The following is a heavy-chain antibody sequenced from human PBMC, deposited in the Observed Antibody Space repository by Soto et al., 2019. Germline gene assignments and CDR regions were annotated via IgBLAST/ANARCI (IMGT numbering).Heavy chain of an antibody. D-gene: IGHD3-10*01. V-gene: IGHV3-23*01. Sequence: GGSLRLSCAASGFTFSSYAMSWVRQAPGKGLEWVSAISGSGGSTYYADSVKGRFTISRDNSKNTLYLQMNSLRAEDTAVYYCAKDPRAVSHLPGDSYWGQGTLVTVSS. CDR2: ISGSGGST. J-gene: IGHJ4*02. CDR3: AKDPRAVSHLPGDSY. CDR1: GFTFSSYA.